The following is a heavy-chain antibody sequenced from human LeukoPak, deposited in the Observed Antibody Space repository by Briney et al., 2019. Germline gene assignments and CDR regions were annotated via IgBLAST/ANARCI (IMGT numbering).Heavy chain of an antibody. CDR1: GGSFSGYY. D-gene: IGHD3-3*01. J-gene: IGHJ6*03. CDR3: ARVLSGYYYYYMDV. CDR2: INHSGST. Sequence: SETLSLTCAVYGGSFSGYYWSWIRQPPGKGLEWIGGINHSGSTNYNPSLKSRVTISVDTSKNQFSLKLSSVTAADTAVYYCARVLSGYYYYYMDVWGKGTTVTVSS. V-gene: IGHV4-34*01.